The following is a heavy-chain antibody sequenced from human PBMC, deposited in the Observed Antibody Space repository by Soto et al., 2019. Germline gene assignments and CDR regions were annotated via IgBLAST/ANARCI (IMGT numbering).Heavy chain of an antibody. Sequence: ASVKVSCKASGGTFSSYTISWVRQAPGQGLEWMGRIIPILGIANYAQKFQGRVTITADKSTSTAYMELSSLRSEDTAVYYCARMYCSSTSCYAYYYYGMDVWGQGTTVTVSS. CDR1: GGTFSSYT. V-gene: IGHV1-69*02. CDR3: ARMYCSSTSCYAYYYYGMDV. J-gene: IGHJ6*02. D-gene: IGHD2-2*01. CDR2: IIPILGIA.